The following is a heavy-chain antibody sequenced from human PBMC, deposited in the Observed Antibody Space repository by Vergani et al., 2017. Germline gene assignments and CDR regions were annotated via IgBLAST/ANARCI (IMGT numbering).Heavy chain of an antibody. V-gene: IGHV3-21*01. J-gene: IGHJ4*02. CDR3: ARGMTTVTTELDY. D-gene: IGHD4-17*01. Sequence: EVQLVESGGGLVQPGGSLRLSCAASGFTFSSYAMSWVRQAPGKGLEWVSFITSSSSYKYYADSVKGRFTISRENAKNSLYLQMNSLRAEDTAVYYCARGMTTVTTELDYWGQGTLVTVSS. CDR1: GFTFSSYA. CDR2: ITSSSSYK.